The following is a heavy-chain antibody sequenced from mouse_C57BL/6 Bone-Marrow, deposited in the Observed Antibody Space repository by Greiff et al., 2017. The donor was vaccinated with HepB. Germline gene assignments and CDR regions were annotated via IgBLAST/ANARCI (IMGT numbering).Heavy chain of an antibody. CDR3: SITTVVATEYAMDY. V-gene: IGHV1-82*01. D-gene: IGHD1-1*01. J-gene: IGHJ4*01. CDR2: IYPGDGDT. CDR1: GYSFSSSW. Sequence: QVQLQQSGPELVKPGASVKISCTASGYSFSSSWMNWVKQRPGKGLEWIGRIYPGDGDTNYNGKFKGKATLTADKSSSTAYMQLSSLTSEDSAVYFCSITTVVATEYAMDYWGQGTSVTVSS.